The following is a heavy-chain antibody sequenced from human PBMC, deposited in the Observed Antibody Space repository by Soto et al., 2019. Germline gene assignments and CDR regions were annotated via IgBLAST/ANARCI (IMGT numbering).Heavy chain of an antibody. CDR1: GDSVSSNSAA. J-gene: IGHJ3*02. CDR2: TYYRSKWSN. Sequence: SQTLSLTCAISGDSVSSNSAAWNCLRQSPSRGLEWLGRTYYRSKWSNDYALSVKGRITINPDTSKNQFSLQLNSLTPEDTAVYYCARGYAFDIWGQGTMVTVSS. V-gene: IGHV6-1*01. CDR3: ARGYAFDI.